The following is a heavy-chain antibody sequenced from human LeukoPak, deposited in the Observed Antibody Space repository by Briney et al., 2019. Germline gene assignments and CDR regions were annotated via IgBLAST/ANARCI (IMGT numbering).Heavy chain of an antibody. CDR3: ASENYDFWSGYLAYYYYMDV. CDR2: IWYDGSNK. D-gene: IGHD3-3*01. J-gene: IGHJ6*03. CDR1: GFTFSSYG. Sequence: GGSLRLSCAASGFTFSSYGMHWVRQAPGKGLEWVAVIWYDGSNKYYADSVKGRFTISRDNSKNTLYLQMNSLRAEDTAVYYCASENYDFWSGYLAYYYYMDVWGKGTTVTVSS. V-gene: IGHV3-33*01.